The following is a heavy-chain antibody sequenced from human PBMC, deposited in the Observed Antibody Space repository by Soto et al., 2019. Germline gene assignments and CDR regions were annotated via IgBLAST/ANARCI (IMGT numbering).Heavy chain of an antibody. V-gene: IGHV4-4*07. CDR3: ARGQRFSDWFDP. D-gene: IGHD3-3*01. CDR2: VYSSGGT. CDR1: GGSMSSYY. Sequence: SETLSLTCTVSGGSMSSYYWTWIRQPAGKGLEWIGRVYSSGGTHYNPSLKSRVTISIDTSKNQFSLRLLSVTDADTAVYFCARGQRFSDWFDPWGQGTLVTVS. J-gene: IGHJ5*02.